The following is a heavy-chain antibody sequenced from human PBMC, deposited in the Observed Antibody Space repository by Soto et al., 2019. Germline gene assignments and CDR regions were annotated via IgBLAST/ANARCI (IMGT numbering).Heavy chain of an antibody. Sequence: ASVKVSCKVSGYTLTELSMHWVRQAPGRGLEWMGGFDPEDGETIYAQKFQGRVTMTEDTSTDTAYMELSSLRSEHTAVYYCATDPLPVLAAAGPHNYYGMDVWGQGTTVTVSS. V-gene: IGHV1-24*01. CDR2: FDPEDGET. CDR3: ATDPLPVLAAAGPHNYYGMDV. CDR1: GYTLTELS. D-gene: IGHD6-13*01. J-gene: IGHJ6*02.